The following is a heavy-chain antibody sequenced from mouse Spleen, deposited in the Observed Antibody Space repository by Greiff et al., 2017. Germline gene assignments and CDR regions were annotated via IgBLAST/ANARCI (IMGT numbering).Heavy chain of an antibody. D-gene: IGHD2-3*01. CDR1: GYTFTSYW. V-gene: IGHV1-59*01. CDR3: ALYDGYSGFAY. J-gene: IGHJ3*01. Sequence: QVQLQQPGAELVRPGTSVKLSCKASGYTFTSYWMHWVKQRPGQGLEWIGVIDPSDSYTNYNQKFKGKATLTVDTSSSTAYMQLSSLTSEDSAVYYRALYDGYSGFAYWGQGTLVTVSA. CDR2: IDPSDSYT.